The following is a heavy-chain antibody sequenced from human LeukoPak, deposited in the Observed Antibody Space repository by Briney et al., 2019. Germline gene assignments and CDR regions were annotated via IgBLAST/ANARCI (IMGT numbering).Heavy chain of an antibody. J-gene: IGHJ3*02. CDR1: GGSFSGYY. Sequence: SETLSLTCAVYGGSFSGYYWSWIRQPPGKGLEWIGKINHSGSTNYNPSLKSRVTMSVDTSKNQFSLKLSSVTAADTAVYYCARDRLYSSSWPPGALDIWGQGTMVTVSS. CDR3: ARDRLYSSSWPPGALDI. CDR2: INHSGST. V-gene: IGHV4-34*01. D-gene: IGHD6-13*01.